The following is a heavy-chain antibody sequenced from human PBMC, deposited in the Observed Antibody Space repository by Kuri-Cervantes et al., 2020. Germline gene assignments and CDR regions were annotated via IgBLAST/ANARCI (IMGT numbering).Heavy chain of an antibody. Sequence: LSLTCAASGFTFSSYGMHWVRQAPGKGLEWVAVISYDGSNKYYADSVKGRFTISRDNSKNTLYLQMNGLRAEDTAVYYCAKCGLGIGWYFDLWGRGTLVTVSS. CDR3: AKCGLGIGWYFDL. CDR2: ISYDGSNK. V-gene: IGHV3-30*18. J-gene: IGHJ2*01. CDR1: GFTFSSYG. D-gene: IGHD7-27*01.